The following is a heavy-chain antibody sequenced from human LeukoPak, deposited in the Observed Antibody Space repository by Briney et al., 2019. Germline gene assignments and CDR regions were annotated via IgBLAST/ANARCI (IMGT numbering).Heavy chain of an antibody. CDR3: ARGELLRYWFDP. CDR2: IYYSGST. Sequence: PSETLSFTCTVSGGSIGSYYWSWIRQPPGKGLEWIGYIYYSGSTNYNPSLKSRVTISVDTSKNQFSLKLSSVTAADTAVYYCARGELLRYWFDPWGQGTLVTVSS. CDR1: GGSIGSYY. V-gene: IGHV4-59*01. D-gene: IGHD1-26*01. J-gene: IGHJ5*02.